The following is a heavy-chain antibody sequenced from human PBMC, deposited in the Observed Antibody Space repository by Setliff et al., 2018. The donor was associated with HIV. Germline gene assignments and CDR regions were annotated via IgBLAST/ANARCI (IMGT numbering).Heavy chain of an antibody. D-gene: IGHD3-22*01. V-gene: IGHV4-34*01. CDR3: ARLTTTYYYDSSAYYHPV. CDR2: INHSGST. CDR1: GGSFSGYY. J-gene: IGHJ4*02. Sequence: SETLSLTCAVYGGSFSGYYWSWIRQPPGKGLEWIGEINHSGSTNYNPSLKSRVTTSVDTSKNQFSLKLSSVTAADTAVFYCARLTTTYYYDSSAYYHPVWGQGTLVTVSP.